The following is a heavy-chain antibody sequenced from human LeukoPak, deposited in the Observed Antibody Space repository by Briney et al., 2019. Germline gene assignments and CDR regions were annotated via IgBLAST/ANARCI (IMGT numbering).Heavy chain of an antibody. CDR3: AILGYCSSTSCLQFDP. J-gene: IGHJ5*02. CDR2: INPNSCGT. D-gene: IGHD2-2*01. CDR1: GYTFTGYY. Sequence: ASVKVSCKASGYTFTGYYMHWVRQAPGQGLEWMGWINPNSCGTNYAQKFQGRVTMTRDTSISTAYMELSRLRSDDTAVYYCAILGYCSSTSCLQFDPWGQGTLVTVSS. V-gene: IGHV1-2*02.